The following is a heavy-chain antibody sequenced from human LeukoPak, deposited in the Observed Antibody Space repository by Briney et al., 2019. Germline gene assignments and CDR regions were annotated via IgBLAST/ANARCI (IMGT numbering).Heavy chain of an antibody. Sequence: SETLSLTCTVSGGSISSSSYYWGWIRQPPWKGLEWIGSIYYSGSTYYNPSLKSRVTISVDTSKNQFSLKLSSVTAADTAVYYCARLAVTKLDYWGQGTLVTVSS. CDR1: GGSISSSSYY. J-gene: IGHJ4*02. CDR2: IYYSGST. CDR3: ARLAVTKLDY. V-gene: IGHV4-39*07. D-gene: IGHD4-17*01.